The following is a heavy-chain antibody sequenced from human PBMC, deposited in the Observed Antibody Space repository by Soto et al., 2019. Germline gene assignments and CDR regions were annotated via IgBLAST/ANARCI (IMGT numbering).Heavy chain of an antibody. CDR3: ARRGFDY. J-gene: IGHJ4*02. V-gene: IGHV1-46*01. Sequence: QVQLVQSGAEVKKPGASVKVSCKASGYAFSSNYIHWVRQAPGQGLEWMGVINPSNGRTTYAQNFQDRVTMTRDTSTSTVYIELRSLRSDDTALYYCARRGFDYWGQGTPVTVSS. CDR2: INPSNGRT. CDR1: GYAFSSNY.